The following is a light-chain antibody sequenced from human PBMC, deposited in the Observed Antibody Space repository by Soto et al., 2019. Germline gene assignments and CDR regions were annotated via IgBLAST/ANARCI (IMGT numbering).Light chain of an antibody. CDR2: GAS. V-gene: IGKV3-20*01. CDR3: QQYGSSPLT. Sequence: EIVLTQSPGTLSLSAGEGATLSCRANESVYSNYLAWYQQKPGQAPRLLIFGASNKATGIPDRFTGSGFGTDFTLTISRLEPDDFAMYYCQQYGSSPLTFAGGTNVEIK. CDR1: ESVYSNY. J-gene: IGKJ4*01.